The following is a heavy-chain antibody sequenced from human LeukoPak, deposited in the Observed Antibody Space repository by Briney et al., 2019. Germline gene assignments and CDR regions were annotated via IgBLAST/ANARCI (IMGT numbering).Heavy chain of an antibody. J-gene: IGHJ4*02. CDR1: GFTFSTYA. D-gene: IGHD4-23*01. CDR3: AKALYGGNTV. V-gene: IGHV3-23*01. Sequence: GGSLTLSCAASGFTFSTYAMGWVRQAPGEGLRWVSPISGNGVTTYYADSVKGRFTISRDNSKNTLYLQMNSLRAEDTALYYCAKALYGGNTVWGQGTLVTVSS. CDR2: ISGNGVTT.